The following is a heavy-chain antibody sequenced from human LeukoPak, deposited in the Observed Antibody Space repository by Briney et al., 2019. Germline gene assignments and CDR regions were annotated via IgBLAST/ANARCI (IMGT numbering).Heavy chain of an antibody. CDR1: GGSISSYY. V-gene: IGHV4-59*01. Sequence: SETLSLTCTVSGGSISSYYWSWIWQPPGKGLEWIGYIYYSGSTNYNPSLKSRVTISVDTSKNQFSLKLSSVTAADTAVYYCAREDGERWFDPWGQGTLVTVSS. CDR3: AREDGERWFDP. J-gene: IGHJ5*02. D-gene: IGHD4-17*01. CDR2: IYYSGST.